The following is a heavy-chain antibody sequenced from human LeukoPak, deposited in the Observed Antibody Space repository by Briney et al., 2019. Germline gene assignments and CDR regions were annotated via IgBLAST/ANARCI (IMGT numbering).Heavy chain of an antibody. CDR3: AVSVRGSYSPRGYYFDY. CDR1: GGTFSSYA. Sequence: SVKVSCKASGGTFSSYAISWVRQAPGQGLEWMGGIIPIFGTANYAQKFQGRVTITADESTSTAYMELSSLRSEDTAVDDCAVSVRGSYSPRGYYFDYWGQGTLVTVSS. V-gene: IGHV1-69*13. CDR2: IIPIFGTA. D-gene: IGHD1-26*01. J-gene: IGHJ4*02.